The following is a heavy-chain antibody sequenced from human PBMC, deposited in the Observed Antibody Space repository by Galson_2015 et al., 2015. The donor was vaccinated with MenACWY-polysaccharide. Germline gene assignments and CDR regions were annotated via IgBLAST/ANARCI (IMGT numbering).Heavy chain of an antibody. V-gene: IGHV3-33*01. D-gene: IGHD2-15*01. Sequence: SLRLSCAASGIRFSGSGMHWVRQASGKGLEWVAVIQYDGTNKVYADSVKGRFTISRDNSRNTLYLEMNSLRAEDTAVYYCAREGSRIVFHAFDTWGQGTMVTVSS. CDR1: GIRFSGSG. J-gene: IGHJ3*02. CDR3: AREGSRIVFHAFDT. CDR2: IQYDGTNK.